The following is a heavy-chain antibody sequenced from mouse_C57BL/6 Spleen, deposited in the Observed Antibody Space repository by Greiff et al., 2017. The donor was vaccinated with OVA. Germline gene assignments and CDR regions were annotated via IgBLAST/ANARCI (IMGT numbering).Heavy chain of an antibody. J-gene: IGHJ3*01. V-gene: IGHV1-64*01. D-gene: IGHD2-4*01. CDR1: GYTFTSYW. CDR2: IHPNSGST. Sequence: VQLQQSGAELVKPGASVKLSCKASGYTFTSYWMHWVKQRPGQGLEWIGMIHPNSGSTNYNEKFKSKATLTVDKSSSTAYMQLSSLTSEDSAVYYCARSLYYDYTWFAYWGQGTLVTVSA. CDR3: ARSLYYDYTWFAY.